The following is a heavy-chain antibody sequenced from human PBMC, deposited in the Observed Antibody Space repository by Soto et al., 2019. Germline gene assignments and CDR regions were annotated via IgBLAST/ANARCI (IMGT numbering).Heavy chain of an antibody. CDR3: ARDPIDDYGDYYFDY. CDR2: ISYDGSNK. J-gene: IGHJ4*02. V-gene: IGHV3-30-3*01. D-gene: IGHD4-17*01. CDR1: GFTFSSYA. Sequence: PGGSLRLSCAASGFTFSSYAMHWVRQAPGKGLEWVAVISYDGSNKYYADSVKGRFTISRDNSKNTLYLQMNSLRAEDTAVYYCARDPIDDYGDYYFDYWGQGTLVTVSS.